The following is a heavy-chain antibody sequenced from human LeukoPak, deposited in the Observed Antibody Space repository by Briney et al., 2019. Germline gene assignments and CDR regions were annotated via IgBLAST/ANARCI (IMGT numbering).Heavy chain of an antibody. D-gene: IGHD1-7*01. CDR1: GFTFSNAW. V-gene: IGHV3-15*01. CDR3: TPGGVELGSFDY. CDR2: IKSETDGGTT. J-gene: IGHJ4*02. Sequence: ESGGSLRLSCAASGFTFSNAWMSWVRQAPGKGLEWVGRIKSETDGGTTDYAAPVKGRFTISRDDSKNTLYLQMNSLKTEDTAVYYCTPGGVELGSFDYWGQGTLVTVSS.